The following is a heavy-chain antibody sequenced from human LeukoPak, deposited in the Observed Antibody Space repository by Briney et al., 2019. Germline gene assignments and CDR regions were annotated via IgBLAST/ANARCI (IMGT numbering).Heavy chain of an antibody. CDR3: ARDYKYAFDN. CDR1: GFTFSDYS. V-gene: IGHV3-48*01. Sequence: GGSLRLSCAASGFTFSDYSMNWVRQAPGKGLEWISYIGIDSGNTNYADSVKGRFTISGDKAKNSLYLQMNSLRVEHTAVYYCARDYKYAFDNWGQGTLVTVSS. CDR2: IGIDSGNT. D-gene: IGHD5-24*01. J-gene: IGHJ4*02.